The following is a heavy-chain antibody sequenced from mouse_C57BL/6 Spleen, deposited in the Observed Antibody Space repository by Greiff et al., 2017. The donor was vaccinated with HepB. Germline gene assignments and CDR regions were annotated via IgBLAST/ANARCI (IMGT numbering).Heavy chain of an antibody. Sequence: EVQVVESGPGMVKPSQSLSLTCTVTGYSITSGYDWHWIRHFPGNKLEWMGYISYSGSTNYNPSLKSRISITHDTSKNHFFLKLNSVTTEDTATYYCARTGKWHAMDYWGQGTSVTVSS. V-gene: IGHV3-1*01. CDR3: ARTGKWHAMDY. J-gene: IGHJ4*01. CDR2: ISYSGST. CDR1: GYSITSGYD. D-gene: IGHD4-1*01.